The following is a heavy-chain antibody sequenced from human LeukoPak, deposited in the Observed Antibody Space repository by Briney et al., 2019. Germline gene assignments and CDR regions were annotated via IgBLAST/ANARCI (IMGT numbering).Heavy chain of an antibody. CDR3: ARDYYETSGPFDS. V-gene: IGHV1-3*03. CDR2: INAGSGNT. CDR1: GYTFTSYD. Sequence: ASVKVSCKASGYTFTSYDINWVRQATGQRLEWMGWINAGSGNTKYSQDFQGRVTITRDTSASTAYMELSSLRSEDMAVYYCARDYYETSGPFDSWGQGTLVTVSS. D-gene: IGHD3-22*01. J-gene: IGHJ4*02.